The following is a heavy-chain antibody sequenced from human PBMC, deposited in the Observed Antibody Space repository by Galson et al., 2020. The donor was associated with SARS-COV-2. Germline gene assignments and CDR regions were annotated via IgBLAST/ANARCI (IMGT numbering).Heavy chain of an antibody. V-gene: IGHV2-70*11. CDR3: ARILWVGTAMVGACDI. CDR1: GFSLSTSGMC. Sequence: SGPTLVKPTQTLTLTCTFSGFSLSTSGMCVSWIRQPPGKALEWLARIDWDDDEYYSTTLKTRLTISKDTSKNQVVLRMTNMDPEDTATYYCARILWVGTAMVGACDIWGQGTMVTVSS. J-gene: IGHJ3*02. CDR2: IDWDDDE. D-gene: IGHD5-18*01.